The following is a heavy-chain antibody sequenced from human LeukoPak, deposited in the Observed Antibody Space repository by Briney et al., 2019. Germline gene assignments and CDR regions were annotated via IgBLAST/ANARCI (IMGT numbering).Heavy chain of an antibody. Sequence: GESLQISCKASGYSFTNYWIGWVRQMPGKGLEWMGIIYPGDSSTTYSPSFQGQVTISPHSSISTAYLQWSSLKASDTAIYYCASPQAGYCGGDCYSPWGRGTMVTVSS. CDR1: GYSFTNYW. CDR2: IYPGDSST. J-gene: IGHJ3*01. CDR3: ASPQAGYCGGDCYSP. D-gene: IGHD2-21*02. V-gene: IGHV5-51*01.